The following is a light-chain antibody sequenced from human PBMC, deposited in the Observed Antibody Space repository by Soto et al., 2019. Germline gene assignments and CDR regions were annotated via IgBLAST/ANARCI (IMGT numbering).Light chain of an antibody. CDR1: QSVNSNY. CDR2: GAS. J-gene: IGKJ1*01. Sequence: EIVLTQSPGTLSLSPGDRATLSCRASQSVNSNYLAWYQRKPGQAPRLLIYGASNRATDIPYRFSASGSGTDFNLPIPRLEAEDFAVYYCQLYDSTPPTFGQGTKVEVK. CDR3: QLYDSTPPT. V-gene: IGKV3-20*01.